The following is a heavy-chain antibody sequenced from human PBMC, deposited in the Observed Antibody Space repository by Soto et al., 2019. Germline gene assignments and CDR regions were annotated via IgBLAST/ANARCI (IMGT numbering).Heavy chain of an antibody. D-gene: IGHD6-19*01. CDR3: ARDKTVAGPRGPSRSYYDYYGMDV. V-gene: IGHV1-18*01. CDR2: ISAYNGNT. J-gene: IGHJ6*01. Sequence: VQLVQSGPEVKKPGASVKVSCKASGYTFTSFGITWVRQAPGQGLEWMGWISAYNGNTNYPQKVQGRVTMTTDTSTSTAYMELRSLRSDDTAVYYCARDKTVAGPRGPSRSYYDYYGMDVWGQGTTVTVSS. CDR1: GYTFTSFG.